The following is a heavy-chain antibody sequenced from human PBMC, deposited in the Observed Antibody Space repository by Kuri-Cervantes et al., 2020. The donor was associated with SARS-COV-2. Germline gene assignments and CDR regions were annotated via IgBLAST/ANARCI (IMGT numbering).Heavy chain of an antibody. Sequence: GESLKISCAASGFTFDDYGMSWVRQAPGKGLEWVSGINWNGGSTGYADSVKGRFTISRDNAKNSLYLQMNSLRAEDTALYYCAREKGSSSWPIDYWGQGTLVIVSS. CDR3: AREKGSSSWPIDY. CDR1: GFTFDDYG. J-gene: IGHJ4*02. V-gene: IGHV3-20*04. D-gene: IGHD6-13*01. CDR2: INWNGGST.